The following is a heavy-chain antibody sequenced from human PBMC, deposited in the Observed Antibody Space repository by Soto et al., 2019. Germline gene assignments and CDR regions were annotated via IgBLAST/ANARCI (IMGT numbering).Heavy chain of an antibody. D-gene: IGHD4-17*01. Sequence: SETLSLTCTVSGGSISSFYWSWIRQPPGKGLEWIGYIYYYGNTNYNPSLKSRVTISVDTSKNQFSLKLSSVTAADTAVYYCARDPRIYSDPYYFDYWGQGALVTVSS. CDR3: ARDPRIYSDPYYFDY. V-gene: IGHV4-59*01. J-gene: IGHJ4*02. CDR1: GGSISSFY. CDR2: IYYYGNT.